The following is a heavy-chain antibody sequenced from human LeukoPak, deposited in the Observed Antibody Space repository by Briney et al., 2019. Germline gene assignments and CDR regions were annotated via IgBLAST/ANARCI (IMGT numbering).Heavy chain of an antibody. V-gene: IGHV1-2*04. Sequence: GASVKVSCKASGYTFTGYYMHWVRQAPGQGLEWMGWINPNSGGTNYAQKFQGWVTMTRDTSISTAYMELSRLRSDDTAVYYCARGDTWISRAYYYYYYGMDVWGQGTTVTVSS. CDR1: GYTFTGYY. J-gene: IGHJ6*02. CDR2: INPNSGGT. D-gene: IGHD5-12*01. CDR3: ARGDTWISRAYYYYYYGMDV.